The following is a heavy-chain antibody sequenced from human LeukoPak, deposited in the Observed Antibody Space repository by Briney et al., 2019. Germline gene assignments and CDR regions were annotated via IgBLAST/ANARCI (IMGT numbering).Heavy chain of an antibody. CDR2: IYTSGST. CDR1: GGSISSYY. D-gene: IGHD5-24*01. CDR3: ARARRNGGDGYNFGCYFDL. J-gene: IGHJ2*01. V-gene: IGHV4-4*07. Sequence: SETLSLTCTVSGGSISSYYWSWIRQPAGKGLEWIGRIYTSGSTNYNPSLKSRVTMSVDTSKNQFSLKLSSVTAADTAVYYCARARRNGGDGYNFGCYFDLWGRGTLVTVSS.